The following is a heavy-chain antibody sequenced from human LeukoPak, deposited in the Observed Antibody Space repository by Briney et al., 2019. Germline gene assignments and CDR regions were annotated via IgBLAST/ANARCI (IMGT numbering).Heavy chain of an antibody. D-gene: IGHD6-13*01. CDR2: ISSSDSTI. CDR1: GFTLSDYY. V-gene: IGHV3-11*01. J-gene: IGHJ3*02. Sequence: PGGSLRISCAAPGFTLSDYYMSWIRQAPGKGLEWVSYISSSDSTIYYADSVKGRFTISRDNAKNSLYLQMKSLRAEDTAVYYCARPRYSSSWYAFDIWGQGTMVTVSS. CDR3: ARPRYSSSWYAFDI.